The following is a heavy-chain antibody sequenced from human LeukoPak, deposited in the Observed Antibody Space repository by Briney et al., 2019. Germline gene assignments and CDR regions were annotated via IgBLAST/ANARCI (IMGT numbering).Heavy chain of an antibody. Sequence: GGSLRLSCAASGFTFSSYAMSWVRQAPGRGLEWVSAISGSGGSTYYADSVKGRLTIYRDNSKNTLYLQMNSLRAEDTAVYYCAQEAATVGGFDYWGQGTLVTVSS. J-gene: IGHJ4*02. D-gene: IGHD1-26*01. CDR2: ISGSGGST. CDR3: AQEAATVGGFDY. V-gene: IGHV3-23*01. CDR1: GFTFSSYA.